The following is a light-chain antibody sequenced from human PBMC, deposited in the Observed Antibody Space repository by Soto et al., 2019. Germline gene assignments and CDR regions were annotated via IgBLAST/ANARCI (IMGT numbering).Light chain of an antibody. CDR3: QQTFGIFPGT. Sequence: DIQMTHSRSSLSASVGDRITITCRASQSIRDYLNWYQHKPGMAPQLLIYAASNLQSGVPSRFSGSGSGTDFTLTITSLQPEDFATYYCQQTFGIFPGTFGQGTKVDIK. V-gene: IGKV1-39*01. CDR1: QSIRDY. J-gene: IGKJ1*01. CDR2: AAS.